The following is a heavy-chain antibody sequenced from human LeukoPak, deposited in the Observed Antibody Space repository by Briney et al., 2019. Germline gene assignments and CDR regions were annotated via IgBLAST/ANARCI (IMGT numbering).Heavy chain of an antibody. CDR2: ISWDGGST. CDR1: GFTFSSYW. V-gene: IGHV3-43*01. D-gene: IGHD3-16*01. J-gene: IGHJ4*02. Sequence: GGSLRLSCAASGFTFSSYWMHWVRQAPGKGLEWVSVISWDGGSTSYADSVKGRFTISRDNSKNSLYLQMNSLRSEDSALYYCAKDRGGVDYWGQGTLVTVSS. CDR3: AKDRGGVDY.